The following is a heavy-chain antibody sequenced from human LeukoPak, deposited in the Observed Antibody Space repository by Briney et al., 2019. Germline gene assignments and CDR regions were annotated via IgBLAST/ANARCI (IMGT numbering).Heavy chain of an antibody. D-gene: IGHD3-16*01. Sequence: GGSLRLSCAASGFTFSGYEMNWVRQAPGKGLEWISYIGSGGSTIYYADSVKGRFTISRDNAKGSLYLQMNSLRAEDTAIYYCAREPHGGFHAGYFDYWGQGTLVTVSS. V-gene: IGHV3-48*03. CDR1: GFTFSGYE. CDR3: AREPHGGFHAGYFDY. CDR2: IGSGGSTI. J-gene: IGHJ4*02.